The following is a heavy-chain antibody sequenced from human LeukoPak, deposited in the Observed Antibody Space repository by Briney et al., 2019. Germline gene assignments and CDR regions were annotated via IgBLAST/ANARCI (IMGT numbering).Heavy chain of an antibody. Sequence: SETLSLTCSVSGDSIDSVSYYWSWIRQPPGKGLEWIGEINHSGNTNYNPSLKSRVTISVDTSKNQFSLKLSSVTAADTAVYYCARGGAWATVTFDYWGQGTLVTVSS. CDR2: INHSGNT. CDR1: GDSIDSVSYY. D-gene: IGHD4-17*01. CDR3: ARGGAWATVTFDY. J-gene: IGHJ4*02. V-gene: IGHV4-39*07.